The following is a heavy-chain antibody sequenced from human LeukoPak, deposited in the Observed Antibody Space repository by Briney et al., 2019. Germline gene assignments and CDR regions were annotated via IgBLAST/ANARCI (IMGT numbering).Heavy chain of an antibody. CDR1: GFTFSSYA. V-gene: IGHV4-34*01. J-gene: IGHJ3*02. CDR2: INHSGST. D-gene: IGHD5-12*01. Sequence: PGGSLRLSCAASGFTFSSYAMSWVRQPPGKGLEWIGEINHSGSTNYHPSYKSRVTISLDTSQNHFSLKLTSVTAADTAVYYCARSGRDVGFAFDIWGQGTLVTISS. CDR3: ARSGRDVGFAFDI.